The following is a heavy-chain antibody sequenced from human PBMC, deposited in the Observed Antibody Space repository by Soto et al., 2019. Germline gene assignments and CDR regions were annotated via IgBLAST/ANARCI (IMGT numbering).Heavy chain of an antibody. Sequence: TSETLSLTCTVSGDSISRSRYYWGWIRQPPGKGLEWIGSIYYSGSTYYNLSLRSRITISIDTSRSQFSLRMNSVTAADTAVYYIDTLGAYYQSLDPCGPGNLVTVSS. D-gene: IGHD2-21*01. CDR3: DTLGAYYQSLDP. J-gene: IGHJ5*02. CDR2: IYYSGST. V-gene: IGHV4-39*01. CDR1: GDSISRSRYY.